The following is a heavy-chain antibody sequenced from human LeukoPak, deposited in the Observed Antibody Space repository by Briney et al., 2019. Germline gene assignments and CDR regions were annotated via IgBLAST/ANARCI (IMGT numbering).Heavy chain of an antibody. D-gene: IGHD2-15*01. CDR1: GFTFSSYS. CDR2: ISSSRSTR. J-gene: IGHJ6*03. CDR3: ARDRCSGGRCYSLSVGHMDV. Sequence: RPGGSLRLSCAASGFTFSSYSMNWVRQAPGKGLEWVSYISSSRSTRYYADSVKGRFTISRDNAKNSLNLQMNSLRAEDTAVYYCARDRCSGGRCYSLSVGHMDVWGKGTTVTVSS. V-gene: IGHV3-48*01.